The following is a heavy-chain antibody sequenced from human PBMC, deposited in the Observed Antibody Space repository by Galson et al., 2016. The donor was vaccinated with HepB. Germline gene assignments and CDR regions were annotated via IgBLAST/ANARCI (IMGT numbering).Heavy chain of an antibody. CDR1: GFTFSSSA. CDR3: AKPFLSSGLYYFDY. V-gene: IGHV3-48*02. Sequence: SLRLSCAASGFTFSSSAMNWVRQAPGKGLEWLSHISGGSSTIYYADSVKGRFTVSRDNAKNSLYLQMNSLRDDDTAVYYCAKPFLSSGLYYFDYWGRGTLVTDSA. D-gene: IGHD6-19*01. CDR2: ISGGSSTI. J-gene: IGHJ4*02.